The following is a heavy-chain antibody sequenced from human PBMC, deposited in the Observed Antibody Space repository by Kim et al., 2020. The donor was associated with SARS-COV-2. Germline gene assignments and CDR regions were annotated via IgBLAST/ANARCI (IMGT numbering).Heavy chain of an antibody. D-gene: IGHD6-13*01. CDR3: AKDMVGYSSSWSYYYYGMDV. V-gene: IGHV3-43D*03. Sequence: RFTISRDNSKNSLYLQMNSLRAEDTALYYCAKDMVGYSSSWSYYYYGMDVWGQGTTVTVSS. J-gene: IGHJ6*02.